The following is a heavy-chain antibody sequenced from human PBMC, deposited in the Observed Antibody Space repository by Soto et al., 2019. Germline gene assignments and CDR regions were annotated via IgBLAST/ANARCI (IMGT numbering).Heavy chain of an antibody. Sequence: QLHLQESGSGLVKPSQILLLTCAVSGGSISKNGYSWSWIRQPPRKGLEWIGYIYHSGSTYYNPSLESRVSISVDRSNNRFSLNLSSVTAADTAVYYCARTVTTGPFFDFWGQGTLVTVSS. CDR3: ARTVTTGPFFDF. J-gene: IGHJ4*02. CDR2: IYHSGST. CDR1: GGSISKNGYS. D-gene: IGHD4-17*01. V-gene: IGHV4-30-2*01.